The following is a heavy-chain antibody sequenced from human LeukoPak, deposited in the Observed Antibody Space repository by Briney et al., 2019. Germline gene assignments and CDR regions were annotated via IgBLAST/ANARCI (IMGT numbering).Heavy chain of an antibody. CDR3: AKDRGSGSYSVDF. V-gene: IGHV3-30*02. D-gene: IGHD1-26*01. CDR1: GFRFSDYN. J-gene: IGHJ4*02. CDR2: IENGGSS. Sequence: GGSLRLSCAASGFRFSDYNMHWVRQAPGKGLEWVTFIENGGSSYADSVKGRFTISRDKSKNTVFLQMNSLRTEDTAVYYCAKDRGSGSYSVDFWGRGTLVTVS.